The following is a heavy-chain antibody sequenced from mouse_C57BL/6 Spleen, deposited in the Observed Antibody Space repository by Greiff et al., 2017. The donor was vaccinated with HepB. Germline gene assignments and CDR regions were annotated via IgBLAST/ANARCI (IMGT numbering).Heavy chain of an antibody. J-gene: IGHJ3*01. D-gene: IGHD2-4*01. V-gene: IGHV14-2*01. CDR1: GFTINDYY. CDR3: ARSYDYERFAY. Sequence: EVQLVESGAELVKPGASVKLSCTASGFTINDYYMHWVKQRTEQGLEWIGRIDPEDGETKYAPKFQGKATITADTSSTTAYLQLSSLTSEDTAVYYCARSYDYERFAYWGQGTLVTVSA. CDR2: IDPEDGET.